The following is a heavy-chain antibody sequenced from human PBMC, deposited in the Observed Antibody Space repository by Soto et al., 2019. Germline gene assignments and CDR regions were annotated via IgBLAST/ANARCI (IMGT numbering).Heavy chain of an antibody. Sequence: GGSLRLSCAASGFTFSSYAMSWVRQAPGKGLEWVSAISRSGDSTYYADSVKGRFTISRDNSKNTLYLQMNSLRAEDTAVYYCAKGAFAGYYYYGMDVWGQGTTVTVSS. D-gene: IGHD3-16*01. CDR1: GFTFSSYA. V-gene: IGHV3-23*01. CDR3: AKGAFAGYYYYGMDV. J-gene: IGHJ6*02. CDR2: ISRSGDST.